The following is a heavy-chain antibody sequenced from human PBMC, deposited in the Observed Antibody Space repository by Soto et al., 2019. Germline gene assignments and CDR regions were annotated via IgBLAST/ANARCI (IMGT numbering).Heavy chain of an antibody. CDR2: ISYDGSNK. CDR3: AKDESYPYSSGWQYYYYGMDV. D-gene: IGHD6-19*01. CDR1: GFTFSSYG. J-gene: IGHJ6*02. Sequence: GGFLRLSCAASGFTFSSYGRHWVRQAPGKGLEWVAVISYDGSNKYYADSVKGRFTISRDNSKNTLYLQMNSLRAEDTAVYYCAKDESYPYSSGWQYYYYGMDVWGQGTTVTVSS. V-gene: IGHV3-30*18.